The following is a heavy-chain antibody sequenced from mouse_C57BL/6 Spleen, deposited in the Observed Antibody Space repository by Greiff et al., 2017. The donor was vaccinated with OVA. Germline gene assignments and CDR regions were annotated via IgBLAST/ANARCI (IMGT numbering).Heavy chain of an antibody. CDR1: GYTFTSYW. CDR3: ASSLITTVEATSYFDY. CDR2: IYPGSGST. V-gene: IGHV1-55*01. Sequence: QVQLQQPGAELVKPGASVKMSCKASGYTFTSYWITWVKQRPGQGLEWIGGIYPGSGSTNYNEKFKSKATLTVDTSSSTAYMQLSSLTSEDSAVYYCASSLITTVEATSYFDYWGQGTTLTVSA. D-gene: IGHD1-1*01. J-gene: IGHJ2*01.